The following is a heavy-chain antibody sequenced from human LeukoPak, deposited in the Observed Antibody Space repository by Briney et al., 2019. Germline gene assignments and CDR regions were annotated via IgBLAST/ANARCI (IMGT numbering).Heavy chain of an antibody. CDR1: GFTFSGYA. CDR2: ISSDGSKI. J-gene: IGHJ6*02. CDR3: AGDRGSLYSYGMDV. V-gene: IGHV3-30*04. D-gene: IGHD3-10*01. Sequence: GGSLRLSCAASGFTFSGYAMHWVRQAPGKGLEWVAIISSDGSKIYYADSVKGRFTISRDNSKNTLYLQMNSLRAEDTAVYYCAGDRGSLYSYGMDVWGQGTAVTVSS.